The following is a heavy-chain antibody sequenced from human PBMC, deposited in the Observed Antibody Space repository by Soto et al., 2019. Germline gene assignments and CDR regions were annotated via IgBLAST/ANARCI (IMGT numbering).Heavy chain of an antibody. D-gene: IGHD5-18*01. J-gene: IGHJ4*02. V-gene: IGHV3-23*01. CDR1: GFTFSSYA. CDR2: ISGSGGST. Sequence: GSLRLYCAASGFTFSSYAMTRGSQAPGKGLEWVSAISGSGGSTYYIDSVKGRFTISRDNSKNTLYLQMNSLGAEDTAVYYCAKARYSYGYDLDSWGQGTLVTFYS. CDR3: AKARYSYGYDLDS.